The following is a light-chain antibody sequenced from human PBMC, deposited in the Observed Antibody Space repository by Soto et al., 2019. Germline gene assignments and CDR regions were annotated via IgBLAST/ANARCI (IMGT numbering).Light chain of an antibody. J-gene: IGKJ1*01. CDR1: QSISSW. Sequence: DIQMTQSRSTLSASVGDIVTITCRASQSISSWLAWYQQKLGRAPRLLIYDASSLESGVPSRFSGSGYGTEFTLTISSLQPDDFATYYCQQYYNYWTFGQGTKVDI. CDR2: DAS. CDR3: QQYYNYWT. V-gene: IGKV1-5*01.